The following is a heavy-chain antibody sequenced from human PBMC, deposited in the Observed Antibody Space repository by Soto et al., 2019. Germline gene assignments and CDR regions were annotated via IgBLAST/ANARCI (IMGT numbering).Heavy chain of an antibody. D-gene: IGHD1-26*01. CDR3: AREDGVVGTTSAFDY. J-gene: IGHJ4*02. V-gene: IGHV3-21*01. Sequence: EVQLVESGGGLVKPGGCLRVSCAASGFSFSTYTMNWVRQAPGRGLEWVSSINGRSNYVYYADSVKGRFTISRDNAKNSLFLQMNILRVEDTAVYYCAREDGVVGTTSAFDYWGQGSLVTVSS. CDR2: INGRSNYV. CDR1: GFSFSTYT.